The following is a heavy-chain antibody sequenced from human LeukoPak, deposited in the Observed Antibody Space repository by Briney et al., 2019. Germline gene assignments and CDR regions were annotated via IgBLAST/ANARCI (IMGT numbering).Heavy chain of an antibody. D-gene: IGHD1-26*01. V-gene: IGHV3-23*01. CDR1: GFTFISYA. Sequence: PGESLRLSCAASGFTFISYAMSWVRQAPGKGLEWVSAISGSGDRTYYADSGKGQFTISRANYKTTLYLHVTIMRAEYTAVYYCAKASPSSGTYYFFDYWGQGTLVTVSS. J-gene: IGHJ4*02. CDR3: AKASPSSGTYYFFDY. CDR2: ISGSGDRT.